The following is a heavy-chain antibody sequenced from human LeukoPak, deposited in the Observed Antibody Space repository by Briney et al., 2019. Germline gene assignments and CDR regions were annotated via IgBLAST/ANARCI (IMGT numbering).Heavy chain of an antibody. Sequence: SVKVSCKASGYTFTSYGISWVRQAPGQGLEWMGGIIPIFATANYAQKFQGRVTITTDESTSTAYMELSSLRSEDTAVYYCASSTRGVHEYSYGGYFDYWGQGTLVTVSS. CDR3: ASSTRGVHEYSYGGYFDY. D-gene: IGHD5-18*01. V-gene: IGHV1-69*05. J-gene: IGHJ4*02. CDR2: IIPIFATA. CDR1: GYTFTSYG.